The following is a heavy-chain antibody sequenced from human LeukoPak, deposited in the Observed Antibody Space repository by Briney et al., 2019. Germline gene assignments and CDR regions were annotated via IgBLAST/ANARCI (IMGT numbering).Heavy chain of an antibody. CDR2: ISGSGGTT. D-gene: IGHD3-10*01. V-gene: IGHV3-23*01. CDR1: GFTFRTYA. Sequence: GGSLRLSCAVPGFTFRTYAMSWVRQAPGKGLEWVSAISGSGGTTYYADSVKGRFTISRDNSKNTLYLQMNSLRAEDTAVYYCAKLSTFGDLSRVRFDPWGQGTLVTVSS. CDR3: AKLSTFGDLSRVRFDP. J-gene: IGHJ5*02.